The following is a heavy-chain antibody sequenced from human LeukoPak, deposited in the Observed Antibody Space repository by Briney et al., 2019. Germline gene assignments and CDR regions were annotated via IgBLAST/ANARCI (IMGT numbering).Heavy chain of an antibody. D-gene: IGHD3-10*01. CDR1: GGTFSSYA. V-gene: IGHV1-2*02. CDR3: ASDYYGSGSYYRKASNWFDP. J-gene: IGHJ5*02. Sequence: GASVKVSCKASGGTFSSYAISWVRQAPGQGLEWMGWINPNSGGTNYAQKFQGRVTMTRDTSISTAYMELSRLRSDDTAVYYCASDYYGSGSYYRKASNWFDPWGQGTLVTVSS. CDR2: INPNSGGT.